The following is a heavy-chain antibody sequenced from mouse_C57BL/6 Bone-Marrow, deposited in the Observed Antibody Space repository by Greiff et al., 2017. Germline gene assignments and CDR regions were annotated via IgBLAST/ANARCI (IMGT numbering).Heavy chain of an antibody. CDR1: GFTFSHYW. CDR3: TANDYAYYFGY. D-gene: IGHD2-4*01. Sequence: EVKLVESGGGLVQPGGSMKLSCVASGFTFSHYWMNWVRQSPEKGLEWVAQIRLTSDTYATHYAESVKGRLTILSDDSKSSVYLQMINLRAEDTGIYYCTANDYAYYFGYWGQGTTLTVSS. J-gene: IGHJ2*01. V-gene: IGHV6-3*01. CDR2: IRLTSDTYAT.